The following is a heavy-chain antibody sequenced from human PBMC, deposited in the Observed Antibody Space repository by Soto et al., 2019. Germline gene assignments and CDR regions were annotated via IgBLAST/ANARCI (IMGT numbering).Heavy chain of an antibody. V-gene: IGHV4-59*01. D-gene: IGHD3-10*01. Sequence: SETLSLTCTVSGGSISGYYWSWIRQPPGKGLEWIGYIYDSGSTNYNPSLKSRVTISVDTSRNQFSLKLSYVTAADTAFYYCARGNGSRSRLLGRFDPWGQGTLVTVSS. CDR1: GGSISGYY. J-gene: IGHJ5*02. CDR3: ARGNGSRSRLLGRFDP. CDR2: IYDSGST.